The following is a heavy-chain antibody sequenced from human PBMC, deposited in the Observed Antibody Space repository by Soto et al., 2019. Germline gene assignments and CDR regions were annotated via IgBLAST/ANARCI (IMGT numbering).Heavy chain of an antibody. CDR2: IIPIFGTA. V-gene: IGHV1-69*06. Sequence: ASVKVSCKASGGTFSSYAISWVRQAPGQGLEWMGGIIPIFGTANYAQKFQGRVTITADKSTSTAYMELSSLRSEDTAVYYCARFLGVVGWVDPWGQGTLVTVSS. CDR3: ARFLGVVGWVDP. J-gene: IGHJ5*02. D-gene: IGHD2-2*01. CDR1: GGTFSSYA.